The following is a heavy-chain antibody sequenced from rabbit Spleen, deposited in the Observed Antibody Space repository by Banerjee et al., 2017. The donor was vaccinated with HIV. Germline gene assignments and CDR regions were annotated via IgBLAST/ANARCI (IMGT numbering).Heavy chain of an antibody. D-gene: IGHD4-1*01. CDR1: GFSFSSSDY. CDR2: IAGSSSGFT. J-gene: IGHJ4*01. V-gene: IGHV1S40*01. CDR3: ARDLAGVIGWNFNL. Sequence: QSLEESGGGLVQPEGSPALTCKASGFSFSSSDYICWVRQAPGKGLEWISCIAGSSSGFTYSATWAKGRFTISKTSSTTVTLQMTSLTAADTASYFCARDLAGVIGWNFNLWGPGTLVTVS.